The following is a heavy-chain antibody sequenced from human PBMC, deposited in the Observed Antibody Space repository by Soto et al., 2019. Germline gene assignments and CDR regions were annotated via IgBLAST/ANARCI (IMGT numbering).Heavy chain of an antibody. CDR2: IKQDGTEK. V-gene: IGHV3-7*01. D-gene: IGHD5-12*01. CDR3: ASVAI. CDR1: GFTFSNYL. Sequence: EVQLVESGGGVVQPGGSLRLSCAASGFTFSNYLMSWVRQAPGKGLEWVANIKQDGTEKNYVDSVRGRFTISRDNAKNSLELQVNSLTAEVTAVYYCASVAIWGQGTLVTVSS. J-gene: IGHJ4*02.